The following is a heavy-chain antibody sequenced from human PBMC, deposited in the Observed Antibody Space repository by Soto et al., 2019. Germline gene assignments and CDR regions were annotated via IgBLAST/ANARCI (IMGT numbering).Heavy chain of an antibody. CDR1: GGSISSGGYY. Sequence: SETLSLTCTVSGGSISSGGYYWSWIRQHPGKGLEWIGYIYYSGSTYYNPSLKSRVTISVDTSKNQFSLKLSSVTAADTAVYYCARDHRMHGPDYWGQGTLVTVSS. CDR2: IYYSGST. V-gene: IGHV4-31*03. D-gene: IGHD2-8*01. CDR3: ARDHRMHGPDY. J-gene: IGHJ4*02.